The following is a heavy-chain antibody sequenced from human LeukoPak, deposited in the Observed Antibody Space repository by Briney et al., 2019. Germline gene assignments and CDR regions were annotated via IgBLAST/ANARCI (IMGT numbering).Heavy chain of an antibody. V-gene: IGHV4-59*01. CDR3: ARSSRAIVATIFDY. J-gene: IGHJ4*02. D-gene: IGHD5-12*01. CDR1: GGSISSYY. CDR2: IYYSGST. Sequence: SETLSLTCTVSGGSISSYYWSWIRQPPGKGLEWIGYIYYSGSTNYNPSLKSRVTISVDTSKNQFSLKLSSVTAADTAVYYCARSSRAIVATIFDYWGQGTLVTVSS.